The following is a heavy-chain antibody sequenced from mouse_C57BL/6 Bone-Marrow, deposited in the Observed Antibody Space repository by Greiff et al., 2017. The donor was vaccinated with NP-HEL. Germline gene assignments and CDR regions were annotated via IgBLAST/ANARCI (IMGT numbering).Heavy chain of an antibody. J-gene: IGHJ2*01. CDR2: IHPNSGST. V-gene: IGHV1-64*01. CDR1: GYTFTSYW. D-gene: IGHD1-1*01. Sequence: VQLQQPGAELVKPGASVKLSCKASGYTFTSYWMHWVKQRPGQGLEWIGMIHPNSGSTNYNEKFKSKATLTVDKSSSTAYMQLSSLTSEDSAVYYCARRGYYYGSSFLDYWGQGTTLTVSS. CDR3: ARRGYYYGSSFLDY.